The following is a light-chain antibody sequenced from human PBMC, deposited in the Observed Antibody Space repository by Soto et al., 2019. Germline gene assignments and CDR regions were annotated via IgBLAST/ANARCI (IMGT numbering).Light chain of an antibody. CDR3: QSYDSTLRAAVGV. J-gene: IGLJ3*02. CDR2: GNT. V-gene: IGLV1-40*01. Sequence: QSVLTQPPSVSGAPGQRVTISCTGRASNIGAGYDVHWYQQLPGKAPKLLIFGNTNRPSGVPDRFSGSKSGLSASLAITGLQAEDEGDYYCQSYDSTLRAAVGVFGGGTKLTVL. CDR1: ASNIGAGYD.